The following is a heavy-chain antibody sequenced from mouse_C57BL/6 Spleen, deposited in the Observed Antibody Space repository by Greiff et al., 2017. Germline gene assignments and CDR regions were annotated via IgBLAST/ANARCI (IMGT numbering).Heavy chain of an antibody. CDR3: ARKDYGNNYAMDY. Sequence: QVQLQQPGTELVKPGASVKLSCKASGYTFTSYWMHWVKQRPGRGLEWIGNINPSNGGTNYNEKFKSKATLTVDKSSSTAYMQLSSLTSEDSAVYYGARKDYGNNYAMDYWGQGTSVTVSS. CDR1: GYTFTSYW. V-gene: IGHV1-53*01. CDR2: INPSNGGT. J-gene: IGHJ4*01. D-gene: IGHD1-1*01.